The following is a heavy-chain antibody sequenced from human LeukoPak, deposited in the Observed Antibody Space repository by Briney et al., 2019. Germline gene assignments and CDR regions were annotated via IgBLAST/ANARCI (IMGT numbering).Heavy chain of an antibody. V-gene: IGHV4-59*01. D-gene: IGHD1-1*01. CDR3: ARDKVPGDY. CDR1: GDSISPYY. Sequence: PSETLSLTCTVSGDSISPYYWNWIRQPPGKGLEWIGYIYYSGGADYNPALKSRVTISIDTSKNQFSLKLSSVTAADTAVYFCARDKVPGDYWGQGTLVTVSP. J-gene: IGHJ4*02. CDR2: IYYSGGA.